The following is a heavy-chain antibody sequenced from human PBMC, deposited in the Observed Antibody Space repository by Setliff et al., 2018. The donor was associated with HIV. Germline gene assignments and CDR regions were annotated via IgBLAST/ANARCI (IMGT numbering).Heavy chain of an antibody. D-gene: IGHD3-22*01. CDR3: ARDFGYDTSGSLTGYGLDV. Sequence: PSETLSLTCTVSGGSISSYYWSWVRQVPGKGLEWIGNTYYGGSTDYSKYNPSVKSRATISVDTYRKQLSLNLRSVTAADTAVYYCARDFGYDTSGSLTGYGLDVWGQGTTVTVSS. J-gene: IGHJ6*02. CDR1: GGSISSYY. V-gene: IGHV4-59*01. CDR2: TYYGGSTDYS.